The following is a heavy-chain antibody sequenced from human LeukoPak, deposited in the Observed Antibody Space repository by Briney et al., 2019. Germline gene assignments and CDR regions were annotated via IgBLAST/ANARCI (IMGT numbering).Heavy chain of an antibody. V-gene: IGHV4-39*07. CDR1: GGSISSSSYY. Sequence: KPSETLSLTCTVSGGSISSSSYYWGWIRQPPGKGLEWIGSIYYSGSTYYNPSLKSRVTISVDTSKNQFSLKLSSVTAADTAVYYCARSRGLYDSSGYYYGRKASWFDPWGQGTLVTVSS. CDR2: IYYSGST. CDR3: ARSRGLYDSSGYYYGRKASWFDP. J-gene: IGHJ5*02. D-gene: IGHD3-22*01.